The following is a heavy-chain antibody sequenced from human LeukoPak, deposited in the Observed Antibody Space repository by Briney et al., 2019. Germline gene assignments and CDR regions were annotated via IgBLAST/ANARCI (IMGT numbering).Heavy chain of an antibody. CDR2: INPSGGST. Sequence: ASVKVSCKASGYTFTSYYMHWVRQAPGQGLEWMGIINPSGGSTSYAQKFQGRVTMTRDTSTSTVYMELSSLRSEDTAVYYCAKALRRYSYGYWFDPWGQGTLVTVSS. CDR1: GYTFTSYY. J-gene: IGHJ5*02. D-gene: IGHD5-18*01. CDR3: AKALRRYSYGYWFDP. V-gene: IGHV1-46*01.